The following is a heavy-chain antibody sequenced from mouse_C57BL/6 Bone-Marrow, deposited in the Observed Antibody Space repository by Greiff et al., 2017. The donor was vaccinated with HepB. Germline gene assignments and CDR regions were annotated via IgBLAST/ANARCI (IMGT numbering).Heavy chain of an antibody. CDR3: ARDIYGSSSPGAMDY. J-gene: IGHJ4*01. CDR2: SRNKANDYTT. Sequence: EVNLVESGGGLVQSGRSLRLSCATSGFTFSDFYMEWVRQAPGKGLEWIAASRNKANDYTTEYSASVKGRFIVSRDTSQSILYLQMNALRAEDTAIYYCARDIYGSSSPGAMDYWGQGTSVTVSS. V-gene: IGHV7-1*01. D-gene: IGHD1-1*01. CDR1: GFTFSDFY.